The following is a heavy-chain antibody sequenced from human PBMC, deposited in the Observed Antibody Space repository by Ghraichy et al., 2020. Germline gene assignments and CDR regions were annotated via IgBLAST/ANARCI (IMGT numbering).Heavy chain of an antibody. CDR2: INPSGGST. V-gene: IGHV1-46*01. CDR3: ARDGAYCGGDCYLDALNYYYGMDV. D-gene: IGHD2-21*02. Sequence: ASVKVSCKASGYTFTSYYMHWVRQAPGQGLEWMGIINPSGGSTSYAQKFQGRVTMTRDKSTSTVYMELSSLRSEDTAVYYCARDGAYCGGDCYLDALNYYYGMDVWGQGTTVTVSS. CDR1: GYTFTSYY. J-gene: IGHJ6*02.